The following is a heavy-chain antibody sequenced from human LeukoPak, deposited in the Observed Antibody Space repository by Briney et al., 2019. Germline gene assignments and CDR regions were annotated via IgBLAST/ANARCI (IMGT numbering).Heavy chain of an antibody. V-gene: IGHV4-34*01. Sequence: SETLSLTCAVYGGSFSGYYWSWIRQPPGKGLEWIGEINHSGSTNYNPSLKSRVTISVDTSKNQFSLKLSSVTAADTAVYYCARDSWLRRYYFDYWGQGTLVTVSS. CDR3: ARDSWLRRYYFDY. CDR2: INHSGST. D-gene: IGHD5-12*01. CDR1: GGSFSGYY. J-gene: IGHJ4*02.